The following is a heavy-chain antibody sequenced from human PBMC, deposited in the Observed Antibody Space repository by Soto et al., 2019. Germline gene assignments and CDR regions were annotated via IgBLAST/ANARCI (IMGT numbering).Heavy chain of an antibody. CDR3: ARGSGAGPYRGDYLDY. D-gene: IGHD3-10*01. J-gene: IGHJ4*02. CDR1: GFTFSSYS. Sequence: GGSLTLSCAASGFTFSSYSMNWVRQAPGKGLEWVSSISSSSSYIYYADSVKGRFTISRDKAQNSLYLQMNGLRAEDTAVSYCARGSGAGPYRGDYLDYLGQGTLVTVSS. CDR2: ISSSSSYI. V-gene: IGHV3-21*01.